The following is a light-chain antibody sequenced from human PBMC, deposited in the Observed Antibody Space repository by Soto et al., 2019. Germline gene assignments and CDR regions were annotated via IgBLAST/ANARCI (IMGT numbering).Light chain of an antibody. V-gene: IGKV3-20*01. Sequence: IGFEHSPGTLSFSPGERGTPPLGASQTVSDNHFAWYQHKAGQAPRLLIYGISTRATGIPDRFSGSGSGTDFTLTISTLEPEDFAVYYCEQYGSSPRTFGQGTRWIS. CDR1: QTVSDNH. CDR3: EQYGSSPRT. CDR2: GIS. J-gene: IGKJ1*01.